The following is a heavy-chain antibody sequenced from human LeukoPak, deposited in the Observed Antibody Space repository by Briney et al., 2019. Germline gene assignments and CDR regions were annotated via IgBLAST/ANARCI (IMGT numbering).Heavy chain of an antibody. CDR3: ARDLEQQLDGVGWFDP. J-gene: IGHJ5*02. Sequence: ASVKVSCKASGYTFTGYYMHWVRQAPGQGLEGMGWINPNSGGTNYAQKFQGWVTMTRDTSISTAYMELSRLRSDDTAVYYCARDLEQQLDGVGWFDPWGQGTLVTVSS. V-gene: IGHV1-2*04. D-gene: IGHD6-13*01. CDR1: GYTFTGYY. CDR2: INPNSGGT.